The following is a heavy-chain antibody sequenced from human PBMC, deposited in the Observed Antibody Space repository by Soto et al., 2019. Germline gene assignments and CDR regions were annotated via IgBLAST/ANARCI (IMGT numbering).Heavy chain of an antibody. V-gene: IGHV1-69*13. CDR3: ARVSSFAGSGGVVVAAYCGMDV. Sequence: GASVKVSCKASGGTFSSYAISWVRQAPGQGLEWMGGTIPIFGTANYAQKFQGRVTITADESTSTAYMELSSLRSEDTAVYYCARVSSFAGSGGVVVAAYCGMDVWGKGTTVTVSS. D-gene: IGHD2-15*01. J-gene: IGHJ6*04. CDR2: TIPIFGTA. CDR1: GGTFSSYA.